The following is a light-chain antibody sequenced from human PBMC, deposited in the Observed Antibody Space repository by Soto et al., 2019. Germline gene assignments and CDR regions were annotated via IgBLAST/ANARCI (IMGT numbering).Light chain of an antibody. CDR1: RRDVGGYDY. V-gene: IGLV2-14*01. J-gene: IGLJ1*01. CDR3: SSYTSSSTLYV. Sequence: QAALTEPDCVSGSPGQAITISCAGSRRDVGGYDYGSWCQQHPGKAPKLMMYDVSNRPSGVSNRFSGSKSGNTASLTISGLQAEDEADYYCSSYTSSSTLYVFGTGTKVPVL. CDR2: DVS.